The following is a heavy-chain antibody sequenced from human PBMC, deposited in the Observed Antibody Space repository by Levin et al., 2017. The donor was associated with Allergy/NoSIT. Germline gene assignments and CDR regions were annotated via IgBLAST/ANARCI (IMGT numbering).Heavy chain of an antibody. J-gene: IGHJ6*02. CDR2: ISYDGSNK. CDR1: GFTFSSYA. V-gene: IGHV3-30*04. CDR3: ARASEGMDV. Sequence: PSETLSLTCAASGFTFSSYAMHWVRQAPGKGLEWVAVISYDGSNKYYADSVKGRFTISRDNSKNTLYLQMNSLRAEDTAVYYCARASEGMDVWGQGTTVTVSS.